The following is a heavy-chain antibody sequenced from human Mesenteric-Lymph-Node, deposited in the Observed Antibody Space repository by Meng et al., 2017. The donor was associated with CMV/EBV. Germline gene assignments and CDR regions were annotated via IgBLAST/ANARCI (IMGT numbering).Heavy chain of an antibody. Sequence: GESLKISCAASGFTFSSYAMHWVRQAPGKGLEWVAVISYDGSNKYYADSVKGRFTISRDNSKNTLYLQMNSLRAEDTAVYYCARDNWVDYWGQGTLVTVSS. J-gene: IGHJ4*02. CDR1: GFTFSSYA. CDR3: ARDNWVDY. V-gene: IGHV3-30-3*01. CDR2: ISYDGSNK. D-gene: IGHD7-27*01.